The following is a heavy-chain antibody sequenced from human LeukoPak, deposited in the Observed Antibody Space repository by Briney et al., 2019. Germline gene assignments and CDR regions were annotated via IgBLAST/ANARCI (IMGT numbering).Heavy chain of an antibody. D-gene: IGHD4-17*01. V-gene: IGHV4-31*03. CDR2: IYYSGST. Sequence: SQTLSLTCTVSGGSISSGGYYWSWIRQHPGKGLEWIGYIYYSGSTYYNPSLKSRVTISVDTSKNQFSLKLSSVSAADTAVYYCARVTRGRAFDYWGQGTLVTVSS. CDR3: ARVTRGRAFDY. CDR1: GGSISSGGYY. J-gene: IGHJ4*02.